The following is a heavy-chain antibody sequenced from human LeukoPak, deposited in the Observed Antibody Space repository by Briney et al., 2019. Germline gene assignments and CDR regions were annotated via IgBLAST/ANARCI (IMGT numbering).Heavy chain of an antibody. CDR3: ARDPGAGYGILTGSGPMSFDP. CDR1: GYTFTSYY. Sequence: ASVKVSCKASGYTFTSYYMHWVRQAPGQGLEWMGIINPSGGSTSYAQKFQGRVTMTRDTSTSTVYMELSSLRSEDTAVYYCARDPGAGYGILTGSGPMSFDPWGQGTLVTVSS. V-gene: IGHV1-46*01. D-gene: IGHD3-9*01. CDR2: INPSGGST. J-gene: IGHJ5*02.